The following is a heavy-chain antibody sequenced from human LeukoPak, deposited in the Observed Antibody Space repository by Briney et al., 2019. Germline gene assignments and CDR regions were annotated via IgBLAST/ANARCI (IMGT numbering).Heavy chain of an antibody. J-gene: IGHJ4*02. CDR2: MYYRGST. V-gene: IGHV4-39*01. CDR1: GGSISSSSYY. D-gene: IGHD2-2*01. CDR3: ARLSSMYVVVVPAAHYFDY. Sequence: PSETLSLTCTVSGGSISSSSYYWGWIRQPPGKGLEWLGSMYYRGSTYYNPSLKSRVTISVDTSKNQFSLKLSSVTAADTAVYYCARLSSMYVVVVPAAHYFDYWGQGTLVTVSS.